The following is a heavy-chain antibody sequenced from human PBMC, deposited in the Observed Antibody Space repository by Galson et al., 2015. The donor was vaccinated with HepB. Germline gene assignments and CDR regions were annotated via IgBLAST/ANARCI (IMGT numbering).Heavy chain of an antibody. CDR3: ARDGRGPRYWYFDL. D-gene: IGHD1-26*01. Sequence: VTVSCKASGYTFTGYYMHWVRQAPGQGLEWMGWINPNSGGTNYAQKFQGRVTMTRDTSISTAYMELSRLRSDDTAVYYCARDGRGPRYWYFDLWGRGTLVTVSS. J-gene: IGHJ2*01. CDR2: INPNSGGT. V-gene: IGHV1-2*02. CDR1: GYTFTGYY.